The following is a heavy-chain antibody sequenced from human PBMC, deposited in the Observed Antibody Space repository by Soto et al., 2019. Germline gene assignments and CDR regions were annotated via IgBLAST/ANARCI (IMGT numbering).Heavy chain of an antibody. CDR1: GFTFSDYY. V-gene: IGHV3-23*01. CDR2: ISGSGGST. CDR3: AKGSVVTYLGY. J-gene: IGHJ4*02. Sequence: GGSLRLSCAASGFTFSDYYMSWIRQAPGKGLEWVSAISGSGGSTYYADSVKGRFTISRDNSKNTLYLQMNSLRAEDTAVYFCAKGSVVTYLGYWGQGTLVTVSS. D-gene: IGHD3-22*01.